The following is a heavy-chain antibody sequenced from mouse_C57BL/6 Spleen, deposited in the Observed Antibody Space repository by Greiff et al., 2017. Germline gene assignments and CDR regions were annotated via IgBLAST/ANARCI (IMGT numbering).Heavy chain of an antibody. V-gene: IGHV1-4*01. CDR2: INPSSGYT. J-gene: IGHJ2*01. CDR3: GRGLLQYYFDD. Sequence: VMLVESGAELVRPGASVKMSCKASGYTFTSYSMHWVKQRPGQGLEWIGYINPSSGYTTYNQKFKDKATLTADKSSSTAYMQLNSLTSEDSAVYYCGRGLLQYYFDDWGQGTTLTVAS. CDR1: GYTFTSYS. D-gene: IGHD2-12*01.